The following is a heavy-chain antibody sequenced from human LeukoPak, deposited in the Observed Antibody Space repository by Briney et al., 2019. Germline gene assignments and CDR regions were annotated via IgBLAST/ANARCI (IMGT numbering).Heavy chain of an antibody. J-gene: IGHJ4*02. CDR1: GGSFSGYY. CDR2: INHSGST. Sequence: SETLSLTCAVYGGSFSGYYWSWIRQPPGKGLEWIGEINHSGSTNYNPSLKSRVTISVDTSENQFSLKLSSVTAADTAVYYCARGGWDYYDSSGAPYYFDYWGQGTLVTVSS. V-gene: IGHV4-34*01. D-gene: IGHD3-22*01. CDR3: ARGGWDYYDSSGAPYYFDY.